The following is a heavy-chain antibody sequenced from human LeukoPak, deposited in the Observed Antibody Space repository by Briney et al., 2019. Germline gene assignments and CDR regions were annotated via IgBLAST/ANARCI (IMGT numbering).Heavy chain of an antibody. J-gene: IGHJ4*02. CDR2: IIPIFGTA. D-gene: IGHD6-13*01. CDR1: GGTFSSYA. CDR3: AREPGIAAAGSLDY. V-gene: IGHV1-69*13. Sequence: SVKVSCKASGGTFSSYAISWVRQAPGQGLEWMGGIIPIFGTANYAQKFQGRVTITADESTSTAYMELSSLRSDDAAVYYCAREPGIAAAGSLDYWGQGTLVTVSS.